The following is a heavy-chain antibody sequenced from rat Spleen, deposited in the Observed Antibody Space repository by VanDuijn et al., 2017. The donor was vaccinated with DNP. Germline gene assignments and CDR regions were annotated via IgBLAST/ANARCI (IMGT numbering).Heavy chain of an antibody. V-gene: IGHV5-27*01. Sequence: EVQLVESGGDLVQPGRSLRLSCAASGFNFNDFWMGWVRQAPGKGLEWVACMSPTTRSSYYRDSVRGRFTVSRDDSTSTLYLQMDSLRSEDTATYYCTRGGTYYFDYWGQGVLVTVSS. D-gene: IGHD4-3*01. CDR2: MSPTTRSS. J-gene: IGHJ2*01. CDR3: TRGGTYYFDY. CDR1: GFNFNDFW.